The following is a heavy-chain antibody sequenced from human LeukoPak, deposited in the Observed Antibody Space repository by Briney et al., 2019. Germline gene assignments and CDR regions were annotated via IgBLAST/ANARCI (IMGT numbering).Heavy chain of an antibody. CDR1: GFTVSSNY. D-gene: IGHD3-10*01. V-gene: IGHV3-66*01. Sequence: QSGGSLRLSCAASGFTVSSNYMSWVRQAPGKGLEWVSVIYSGGSAYYADSVKGRFTISRDNSKNTLYLQMNSLRAEDTAVYYCARDRSGSYLSYYYYMDVWGKGTTVTISS. CDR2: IYSGGSA. CDR3: ARDRSGSYLSYYYYMDV. J-gene: IGHJ6*03.